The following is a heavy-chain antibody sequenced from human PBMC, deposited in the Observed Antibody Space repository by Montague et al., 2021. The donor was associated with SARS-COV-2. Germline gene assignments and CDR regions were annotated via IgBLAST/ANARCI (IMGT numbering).Heavy chain of an antibody. CDR3: ARVQGYSSPGNYFYYMDV. CDR2: INSVGNTA. J-gene: IGHJ6*03. CDR1: GFTFSNYE. D-gene: IGHD6-19*01. V-gene: IGHV3-48*03. Sequence: SLRLSSAASGFTFSNYEMNWVRQAPGRGLEWISYINSVGNTAYYASSVEGRFTVSRDNAKNSLYLKMNSLRAEDTSVYYCARVQGYSSPGNYFYYMDVWGKGTTVTVSS.